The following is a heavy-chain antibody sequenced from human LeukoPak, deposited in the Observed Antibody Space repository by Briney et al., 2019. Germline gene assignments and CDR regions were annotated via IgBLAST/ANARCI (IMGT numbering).Heavy chain of an antibody. J-gene: IGHJ3*02. CDR3: ARIRVTMVVVAAFDI. D-gene: IGHD3-22*01. CDR2: IRSDGGDT. CDR1: GVTFSDTW. V-gene: IGHV3-74*01. Sequence: PGGSLRLSCAASGVTFSDTWMRWVRHAPGEGLGWGSRIRSDGGDTRYAESVKGRFTISRDNSKNTVYLQVNSLRAEDTAVYYCARIRVTMVVVAAFDIWGQGTMVTVSS.